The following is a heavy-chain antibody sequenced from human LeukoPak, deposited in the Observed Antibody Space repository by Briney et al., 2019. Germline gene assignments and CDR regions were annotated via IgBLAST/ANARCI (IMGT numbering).Heavy chain of an antibody. Sequence: ASVKVSCKVSGYTLTELSMHWVRQAPGKGLEWMGGFDPEDGETIYAQKFQGRVTMTEDTSTDTAYMELSSLRSEDTAVYYCATVWGVGATKDYWGQGTLVTVSS. J-gene: IGHJ4*02. CDR2: FDPEDGET. CDR1: GYTLTELS. CDR3: ATVWGVGATKDY. D-gene: IGHD1-26*01. V-gene: IGHV1-24*01.